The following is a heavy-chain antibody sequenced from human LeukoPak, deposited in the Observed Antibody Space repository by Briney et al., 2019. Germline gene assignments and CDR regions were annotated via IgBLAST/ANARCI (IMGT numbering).Heavy chain of an antibody. D-gene: IGHD6-19*01. Sequence: SQTLSLTCTVSGGSISSGSFYWGWIRQPPGKGLEWIGHIYTSGSTSYSPSLQSRVTISVDTSKHQFSLKVTSVTAADTAVYYCARAGGSVGWYGTIDSWGQGTLVTVPS. CDR1: GGSISSGSFY. J-gene: IGHJ4*02. CDR3: ARAGGSVGWYGTIDS. V-gene: IGHV4-61*09. CDR2: IYTSGST.